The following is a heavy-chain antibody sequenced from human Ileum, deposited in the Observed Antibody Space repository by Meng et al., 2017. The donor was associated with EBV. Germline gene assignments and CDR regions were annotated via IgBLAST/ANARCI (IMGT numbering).Heavy chain of an antibody. Sequence: QVQLSESGPGLVNPSGTLSLTCVVSGGSISVINWWSWVRQSPEKGLEWIGEMSDSGITHYNPSLKSRVTISADKSNNQFSLKLTSVTSADTAVYFCAKNGEKYFEYWGQGTLVTVSS. CDR2: MSDSGIT. CDR1: GGSISVINW. V-gene: IGHV4-4*02. J-gene: IGHJ4*02. CDR3: AKNGEKYFEY.